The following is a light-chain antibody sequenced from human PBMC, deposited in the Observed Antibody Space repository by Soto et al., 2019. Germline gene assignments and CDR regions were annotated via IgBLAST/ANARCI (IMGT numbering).Light chain of an antibody. CDR2: GAS. Sequence: EIVLTQSPGTLSLSPGERATLSCRASQSVSNNYLAWYQQKPGQAPRLLIYGASNRATGIPDRFSGSGSATDFTLTISSLEPEDFAVYYCQQRSNWPATFGQGTKVDIK. CDR1: QSVSNNY. J-gene: IGKJ1*01. CDR3: QQRSNWPAT. V-gene: IGKV3D-20*02.